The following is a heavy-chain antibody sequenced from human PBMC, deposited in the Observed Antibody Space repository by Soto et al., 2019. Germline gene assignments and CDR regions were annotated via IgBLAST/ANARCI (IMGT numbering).Heavy chain of an antibody. Sequence: QITLKESDPTLVKPTQTLTLTCTFSGFSLSTNKEGVGWIRQPPGKALEWLALIYWDVDKRYSPSLKSRLTITKDTSRNQVALTLTAVDPVDTATYYCAHLGDSSGWYVFDYFDYWGQGTLVTVSS. J-gene: IGHJ4*02. CDR3: AHLGDSSGWYVFDYFDY. V-gene: IGHV2-5*02. CDR1: GFSLSTNKEG. D-gene: IGHD6-19*01. CDR2: IYWDVDK.